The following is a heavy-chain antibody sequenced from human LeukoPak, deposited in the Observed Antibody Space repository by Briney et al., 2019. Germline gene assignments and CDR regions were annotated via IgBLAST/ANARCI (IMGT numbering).Heavy chain of an antibody. J-gene: IGHJ3*02. CDR1: GFTFSSYW. V-gene: IGHV3-7*03. CDR2: IKQDGSEK. CDR3: ARGLPIVVVVAATDAFDI. Sequence: GGSLRLSCAASGFTFSSYWMSWVRQAPGKGLEWVANIKQDGSEKYYVDSVKGRFTISRDNAKNSLYLQMNSLRAEDTAVYYCARGLPIVVVVAATDAFDIWGQGTMVTVSS. D-gene: IGHD2-15*01.